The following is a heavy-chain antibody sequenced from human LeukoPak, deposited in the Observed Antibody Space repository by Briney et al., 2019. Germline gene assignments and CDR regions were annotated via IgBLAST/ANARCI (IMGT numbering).Heavy chain of an antibody. CDR3: ARVASYDFWSGYYGAGDI. Sequence: SQTLSLTCTVSGGSISSGSYYWSWIRQPAGKGLEWIGRIYTSGSTNYNPSLKSRVTISVDTSKNQFSLKLSSVTAADTAVYYCARVASYDFWSGYYGAGDIWGQGTMVTVSS. CDR2: IYTSGST. D-gene: IGHD3-3*01. V-gene: IGHV4-61*02. J-gene: IGHJ3*02. CDR1: GGSISSGSYY.